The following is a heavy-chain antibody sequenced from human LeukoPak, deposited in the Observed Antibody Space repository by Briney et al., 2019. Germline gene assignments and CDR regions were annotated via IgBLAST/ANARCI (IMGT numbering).Heavy chain of an antibody. CDR3: ATLRLYGSGSYSSSW. D-gene: IGHD3-10*01. CDR1: GFTFSSYA. CDR2: IRYDDGSNK. V-gene: IGHV3-30*02. Sequence: GGSPRLSCAASGFTFSSYALHWVRQAPGKGLEWVAVIRYDDGSNKYYADSVKGRFTISRDNSKNTLYLQMNSLRAEDTVVYYCATLRLYGSGSYSSSWWGQGTLVTVSS. J-gene: IGHJ4*02.